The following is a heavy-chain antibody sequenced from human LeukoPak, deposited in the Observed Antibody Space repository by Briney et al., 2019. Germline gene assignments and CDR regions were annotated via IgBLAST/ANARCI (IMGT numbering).Heavy chain of an antibody. CDR1: GFTFSSYN. V-gene: IGHV4-39*07. CDR3: ARVPTVTFFDY. CDR2: IYYSGST. D-gene: IGHD4-17*01. Sequence: GSLRLSCAASGFTFSSYNMNWVRQAPGKVLEWIGTIYYSGSTYYNPSLKSRVTISVDTSKNQFSLKLSSVTAADTAVYYCARVPTVTFFDYWGQGTLVTVSS. J-gene: IGHJ4*02.